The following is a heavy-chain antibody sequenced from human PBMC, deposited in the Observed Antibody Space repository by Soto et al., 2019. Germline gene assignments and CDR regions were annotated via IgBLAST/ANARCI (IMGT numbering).Heavy chain of an antibody. Sequence: ESGGGLVKPGESLRLSCAASGFIFSDYYMSWIRQAPGKGLEWVSYISNSASTTYYADSVKGRFTISRDNAKNSLYLQMNSLRAEDTAVYYCARDRSVGGGMDVWGQGTTVTVSS. D-gene: IGHD6-19*01. CDR2: ISNSASTT. V-gene: IGHV3-11*01. CDR1: GFIFSDYY. J-gene: IGHJ6*02. CDR3: ARDRSVGGGMDV.